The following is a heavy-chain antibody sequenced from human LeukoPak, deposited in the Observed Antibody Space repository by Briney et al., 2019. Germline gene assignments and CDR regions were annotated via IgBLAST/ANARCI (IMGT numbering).Heavy chain of an antibody. CDR2: ISAYNGYT. CDR1: GYTFTSHA. Sequence: ASVKVSCKASGYTFTSHAISWVRQAPGQGLEWMGWISAYNGYTNSAQKFQGRVSMTTDTSTSTAYMELWSLRSDDTAVYYCARDRLVGAATPLDYWGQGTPVTVSS. J-gene: IGHJ4*02. D-gene: IGHD1-26*01. CDR3: ARDRLVGAATPLDY. V-gene: IGHV1-18*01.